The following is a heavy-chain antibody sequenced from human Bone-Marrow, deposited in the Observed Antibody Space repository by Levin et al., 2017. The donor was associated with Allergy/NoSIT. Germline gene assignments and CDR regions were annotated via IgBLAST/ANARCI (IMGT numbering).Heavy chain of an antibody. V-gene: IGHV3-7*01. J-gene: IGHJ4*02. CDR3: AKVGELGYCSSTTCDHYFDH. Sequence: PGGSLRLSCVASGFIFSEFWMSWVRQAPGKGPEWVASIKQDGSLKYYVDSARGRFTISRDNAKKSSYLEMNSLRVEDTAVYYCAKVGELGYCSSTTCDHYFDHWGQGTRVTVSS. D-gene: IGHD2-2*01. CDR1: GFIFSEFW. CDR2: IKQDGSLK.